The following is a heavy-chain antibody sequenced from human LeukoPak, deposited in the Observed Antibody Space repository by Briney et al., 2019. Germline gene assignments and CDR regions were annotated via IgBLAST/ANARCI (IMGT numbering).Heavy chain of an antibody. CDR2: ISGSGGST. V-gene: IGHV3-23*01. CDR1: GFTFSHYG. J-gene: IGHJ4*02. D-gene: IGHD5-18*01. CDR3: AKDQEPWIQLWSYFDY. Sequence: GGSLRLSCATSGFTFSHYGVHWVRQAPGKGLEWVSAISGSGGSTYYADSVKGRFTISRDNSKNTLYLQMNSLRAEDTAVYYCAKDQEPWIQLWSYFDYWGQGTLVTVSS.